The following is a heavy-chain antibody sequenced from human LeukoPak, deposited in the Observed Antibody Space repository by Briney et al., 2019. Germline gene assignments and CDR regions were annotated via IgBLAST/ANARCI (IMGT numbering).Heavy chain of an antibody. D-gene: IGHD2-2*01. Sequence: PGGSLRLSCAASGFTFSSYAMSWVRQAPGKGLEWVSAISGSGGSTYYADSVKGRFTISRDNAKNSLYLQMNSLRAEDTAVYYCARRGYCSSTSCDSNWFDPWGQGTLVTVSS. CDR3: ARRGYCSSTSCDSNWFDP. J-gene: IGHJ5*02. CDR1: GFTFSSYA. V-gene: IGHV3-23*01. CDR2: ISGSGGST.